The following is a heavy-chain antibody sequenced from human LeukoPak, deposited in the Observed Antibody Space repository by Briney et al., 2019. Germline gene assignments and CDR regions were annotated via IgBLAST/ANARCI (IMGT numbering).Heavy chain of an antibody. CDR1: GGSFSGHY. CDR3: ASATMVRGVIDY. D-gene: IGHD3-10*01. CDR2: IIHSGRA. Sequence: SETLSLTCGVYGGSFSGHYWTWIRQSPGMGLEWIGEIIHSGRANYNPSLTGRVTISVDTSKNQFSLELSSVTAADTAVYYCASATMVRGVIDYWGQGTLVTVSS. J-gene: IGHJ4*02. V-gene: IGHV4-34*12.